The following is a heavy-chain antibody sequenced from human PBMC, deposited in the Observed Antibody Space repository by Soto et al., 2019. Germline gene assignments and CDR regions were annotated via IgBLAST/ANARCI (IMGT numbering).Heavy chain of an antibody. Sequence: EVQLVESGGGLVQPGGSLRLSCAASGFTFSSYWMSWVRQAPGKGLEWVANIKQDGSEKYYVDSVKGRFTISRDNAKNSLYLQMNSLRAEDTAVYYCARDGANWNYDHYYYGMDVWGQGTTVTASS. D-gene: IGHD1-7*01. CDR3: ARDGANWNYDHYYYGMDV. J-gene: IGHJ6*02. V-gene: IGHV3-7*03. CDR1: GFTFSSYW. CDR2: IKQDGSEK.